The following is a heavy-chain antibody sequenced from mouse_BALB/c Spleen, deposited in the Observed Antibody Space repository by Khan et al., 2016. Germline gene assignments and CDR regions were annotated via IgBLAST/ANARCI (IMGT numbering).Heavy chain of an antibody. V-gene: IGHV9-3-1*01. J-gene: IGHJ2*01. CDR2: INTYTGEP. CDR3: GRSGDNYDFDY. D-gene: IGHD1-3*01. CDR1: GYTFTNYG. Sequence: QIQLVQSGPELKKPGETIKISCKASGYTFTNYGMNWVKQAPGKGLKWMGWINTYTGEPTYTDDFKGRFAFSLETSASTAYLQIINLKNEDAATYFCGRSGDNYDFDYWGQGTTLTVSS.